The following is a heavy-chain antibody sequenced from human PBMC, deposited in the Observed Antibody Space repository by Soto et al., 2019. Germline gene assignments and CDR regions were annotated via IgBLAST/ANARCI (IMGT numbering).Heavy chain of an antibody. CDR3: ARTYYDFWSGKDGMDV. CDR2: INHSGST. Sequence: SETLSLTCAVYGGSFSGYYWSWIRQPPGKGLEWIGEINHSGSTNYNPSLKSRVTISVDTSKNQFSLKLSSVTAADTAVYYCARTYYDFWSGKDGMDVWGQGTTVTVSS. J-gene: IGHJ6*02. D-gene: IGHD3-3*01. CDR1: GGSFSGYY. V-gene: IGHV4-34*01.